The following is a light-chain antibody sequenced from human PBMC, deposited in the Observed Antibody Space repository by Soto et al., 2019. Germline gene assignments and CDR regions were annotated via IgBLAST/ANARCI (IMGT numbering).Light chain of an antibody. CDR3: QQYGSSPPT. Sequence: IVMTQSPATLSLSPGERATLSCRASQSVSSSYLAWYQQKPGQAPRLLISGASDRATGIPDRFNASGSGTVFTLTISRLEPEDFALYYCQQYGSSPPTFGQGTKVDI. CDR2: GAS. V-gene: IGKV3-20*01. CDR1: QSVSSSY. J-gene: IGKJ1*01.